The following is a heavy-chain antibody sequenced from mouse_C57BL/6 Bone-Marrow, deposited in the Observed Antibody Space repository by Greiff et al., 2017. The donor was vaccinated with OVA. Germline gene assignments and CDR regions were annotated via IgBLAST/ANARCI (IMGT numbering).Heavy chain of an antibody. D-gene: IGHD1-1*01. CDR3: AKHRPFTTVVATDWYFDV. CDR2: IWGDGST. V-gene: IGHV2-3*01. Sequence: VKLMESGPGLVAPSQSLSITCTVSGFSLTSYGVSWVRQPPGKGLEWLGVIWGDGSTNYHSALISRLSISKDNSKSQVFLKLNSLQTDDTATYYCAKHRPFTTVVATDWYFDVWGTGTTVTVSS. J-gene: IGHJ1*03. CDR1: GFSLTSYG.